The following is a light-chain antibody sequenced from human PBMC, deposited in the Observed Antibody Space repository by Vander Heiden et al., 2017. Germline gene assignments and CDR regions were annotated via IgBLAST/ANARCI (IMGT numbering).Light chain of an antibody. V-gene: IGLV2-8*01. J-gene: IGLJ3*02. CDR3: SSSGGRNNLV. Sequence: SALTQHPSPSGSPGESVTTSSTGTSRDVGGYNSVSWYQQHPGKAPKLMIYEVSKRPSGVPDRFSGSKSGNTASLTVSGLQAEDEADYYCSSSGGRNNLVFGGGTKMTVL. CDR2: EVS. CDR1: SRDVGGYNS.